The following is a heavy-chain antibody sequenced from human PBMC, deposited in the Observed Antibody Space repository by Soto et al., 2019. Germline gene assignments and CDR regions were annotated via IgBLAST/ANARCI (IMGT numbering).Heavy chain of an antibody. Sequence: SVKVSCKASGGTFSTYGINWVRLAPGQGLEWMGWIIPKFGTTKNAQKFQDRVTLTADESTNTAYMELKYLRSEDTAVYFCAREVDPYYGGNSLSLDYWGQGTLVTVSS. CDR3: AREVDPYYGGNSLSLDY. J-gene: IGHJ4*02. V-gene: IGHV1-69*13. D-gene: IGHD4-17*01. CDR1: GGTFSTYG. CDR2: IIPKFGTT.